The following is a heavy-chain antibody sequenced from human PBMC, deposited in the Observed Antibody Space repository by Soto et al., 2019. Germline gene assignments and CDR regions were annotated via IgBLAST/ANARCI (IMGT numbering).Heavy chain of an antibody. CDR2: INPNSGGT. D-gene: IGHD3-22*01. CDR3: ARRKDYYDSSGYSSPPRTNYGMDV. CDR1: GYTFTGYY. J-gene: IGHJ6*02. V-gene: IGHV1-2*02. Sequence: ASVKVSCKASGYTFTGYYIHWVRQAPGQGLEWMGWINPNSGGTNYAQKFQGRVTMTRDTSISTAYMELSRLRSDDTAVYYCARRKDYYDSSGYSSPPRTNYGMDVWGQGTTVTVSS.